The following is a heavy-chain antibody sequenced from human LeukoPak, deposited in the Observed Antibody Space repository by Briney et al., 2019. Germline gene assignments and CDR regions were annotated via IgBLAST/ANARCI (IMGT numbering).Heavy chain of an antibody. V-gene: IGHV3-9*01. CDR3: AKDRYSSSSFAFDI. J-gene: IGHJ3*02. Sequence: GGSLRLSCAASGFTFDDYAMHWVRQAPGKGLEWVSGISWNSGSIGYADSVKGRFTISRDNAKNSLYLQMNSLRAEDTALYYCAKDRYSSSSFAFDIWGQGTMVTVSS. D-gene: IGHD6-6*01. CDR1: GFTFDDYA. CDR2: ISWNSGSI.